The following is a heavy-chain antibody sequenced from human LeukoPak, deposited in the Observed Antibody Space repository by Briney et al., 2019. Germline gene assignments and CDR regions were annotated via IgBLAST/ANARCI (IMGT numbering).Heavy chain of an antibody. CDR2: IIPIFGTA. J-gene: IGHJ3*02. V-gene: IGHV1-69*05. Sequence: PEASVKVSCKASGGTFSSYAISWVRQAPGQGLEWMGGIIPIFGTANYAQKFQGRVTITTDESTSAAYMELSSLRSEDTAVYYCARSMTTVVSNAFDIWGQGTMVTVSS. CDR1: GGTFSSYA. CDR3: ARSMTTVVSNAFDI. D-gene: IGHD4-23*01.